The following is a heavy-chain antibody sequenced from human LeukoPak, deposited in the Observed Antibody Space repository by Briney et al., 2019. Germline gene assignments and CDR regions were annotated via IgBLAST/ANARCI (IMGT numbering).Heavy chain of an antibody. CDR2: ISAYNGNT. Sequence: ASVKVSCKASGCTFTSYGISWVRQAPGQGLEWMGWISAYNGNTNYAQKLQGRVTMTTDTSTSTAYMELRSLRSDDTAVYYCARMGRWTYYYYYYGMDVWGQGTTVTVSS. V-gene: IGHV1-18*01. J-gene: IGHJ6*02. CDR3: ARMGRWTYYYYYYGMDV. CDR1: GCTFTSYG. D-gene: IGHD4-17*01.